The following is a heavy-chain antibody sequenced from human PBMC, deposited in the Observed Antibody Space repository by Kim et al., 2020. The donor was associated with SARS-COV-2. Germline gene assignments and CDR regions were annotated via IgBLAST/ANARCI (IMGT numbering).Heavy chain of an antibody. D-gene: IGHD3-10*01. J-gene: IGHJ4*02. CDR1: GFTFSSYA. CDR2: ISYDGSNK. CDR3: ASAYYYGSAQGY. V-gene: IGHV3-30*04. Sequence: GGSLRLSCAASGFTFSSYAMHWVSQAPGKGLEWVAVISYDGSNKYYADSVKGRFTISRDNSKNTLYLQMNSLRAEDTAVYYCASAYYYGSAQGYWGQGTLVTVSS.